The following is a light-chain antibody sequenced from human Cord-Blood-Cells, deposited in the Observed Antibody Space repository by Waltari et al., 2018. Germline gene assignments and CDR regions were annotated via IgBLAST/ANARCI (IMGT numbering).Light chain of an antibody. CDR2: WAS. V-gene: IGKV4-1*01. CDR3: QQYYSTPLT. Sequence: DIVMPQSPHSLAVSLSERPTINPEATQSVLYSSNNKNYLTWYQQKPGQPPKLLIYWASNRESGVPERFSGSGSGTDFTLTISSLQAEDVAAYYCQQYYSTPLTFGRGTKVEIK. J-gene: IGKJ4*01. CDR1: QSVLYSSNNKNY.